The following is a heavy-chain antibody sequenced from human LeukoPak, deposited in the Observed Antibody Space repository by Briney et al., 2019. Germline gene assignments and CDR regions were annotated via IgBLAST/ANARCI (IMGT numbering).Heavy chain of an antibody. V-gene: IGHV4-39*01. CDR3: ARHPIRYIVATNFDY. CDR2: IYYSGST. CDR1: GGSISSSSYY. Sequence: SETLSLTCTVSGGSISSSSYYWGRIRQPPGKGLEWIGSIYYSGSTYYNPSLKSRVTISVDTSKNQFSLKLSSVTAADTAVYYCARHPIRYIVATNFDYWGQGTLVTVSS. J-gene: IGHJ4*02. D-gene: IGHD5-12*01.